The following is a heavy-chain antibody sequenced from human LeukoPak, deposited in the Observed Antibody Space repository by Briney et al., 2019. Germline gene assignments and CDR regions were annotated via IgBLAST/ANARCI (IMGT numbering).Heavy chain of an antibody. CDR3: ARDLSGPSVY. Sequence: GGSLRLSCAASGFTFSSYSMSWVRQAPGKGLEWVSAISSSGGNTYYADSVKGRFTISRDNAKNSLYLQMNSLRAEDTAVYYCARDLSGPSVYWGQGTLVTVSS. J-gene: IGHJ4*02. V-gene: IGHV3-23*01. CDR1: GFTFSSYS. CDR2: ISSSGGNT. D-gene: IGHD2-15*01.